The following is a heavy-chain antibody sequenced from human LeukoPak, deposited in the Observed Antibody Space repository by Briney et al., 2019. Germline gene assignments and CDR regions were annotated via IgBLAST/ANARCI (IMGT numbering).Heavy chain of an antibody. Sequence: ASVKVSCKASGYTFTSYGISWVRQAPGQGLEWMGWINPNSGGTNYAQKFQGRVTMTRDTSISTAYMELSRLRSDDTAVYYCARDVGIAVAGYFDYWGQGTLVTVSS. CDR2: INPNSGGT. J-gene: IGHJ4*02. V-gene: IGHV1-2*02. CDR3: ARDVGIAVAGYFDY. CDR1: GYTFTSYG. D-gene: IGHD6-19*01.